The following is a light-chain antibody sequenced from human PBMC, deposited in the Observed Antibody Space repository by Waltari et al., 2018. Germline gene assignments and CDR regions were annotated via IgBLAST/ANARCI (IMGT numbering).Light chain of an antibody. V-gene: IGKV1-27*01. CDR3: QKYDSVPLT. J-gene: IGKJ4*01. CDR2: AAS. CDR1: QDINND. Sequence: DIQMTQSPSSLSTSVGDRVNITCRASQDINNDLAWYQQKPGKVPKLLIYAASNLQSGVPSRFSGSGSGTDFTLTIASLQPEDVASYYCQKYDSVPLTFGGGTKVEIK.